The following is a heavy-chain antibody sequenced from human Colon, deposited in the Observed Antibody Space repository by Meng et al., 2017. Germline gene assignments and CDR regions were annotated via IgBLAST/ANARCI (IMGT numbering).Heavy chain of an antibody. V-gene: IGHV4-4*02. J-gene: IGHJ4*02. CDR3: ARHISILGQRGFDY. CDR2: FFHTGRT. Sequence: VQLQGSGPGLVKPSVTRSLTWAVSGGSISMNWWSWVRQPPGKGLEWIGEFFHTGRTNYDPSLKSRVTISVDKSNNQFSLKLTSVTAADTAVYYCARHISILGQRGFDYWGQGTLVTVSS. CDR1: GGSISMNW. D-gene: IGHD3/OR15-3a*01.